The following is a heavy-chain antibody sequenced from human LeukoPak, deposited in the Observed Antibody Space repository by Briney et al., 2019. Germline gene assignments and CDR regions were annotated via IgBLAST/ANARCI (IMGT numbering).Heavy chain of an antibody. J-gene: IGHJ4*02. CDR3: ARADHDYYDSSGYLGY. CDR1: GYSISSGYY. Sequence: SETLSLTCAVSGYSISSGYYWGWIRQPPGKGLEWIGSIYHSGSPYYNPSLKSRVTISLDTSKNQFSLKLSSVTAADTAVYYCARADHDYYDSSGYLGYWGQGTLVTVSS. D-gene: IGHD3-22*01. V-gene: IGHV4-38-2*01. CDR2: IYHSGSP.